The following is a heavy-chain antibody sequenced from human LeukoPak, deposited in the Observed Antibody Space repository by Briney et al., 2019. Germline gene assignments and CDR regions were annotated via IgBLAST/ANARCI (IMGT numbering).Heavy chain of an antibody. CDR1: GFTFSTYA. CDR2: IRGSGGST. D-gene: IGHD2-8*01. Sequence: PGGSLRLSCAASGFTFSTYAMTWVRQAPGQGLEWLSSIRGSGGSTFYADSVKGRFTISRDNTRNTLYLQMNSLRTEDTALYYCARDPNGDYIGAFDIWGQGIMVTVSS. J-gene: IGHJ3*02. CDR3: ARDPNGDYIGAFDI. V-gene: IGHV3-23*01.